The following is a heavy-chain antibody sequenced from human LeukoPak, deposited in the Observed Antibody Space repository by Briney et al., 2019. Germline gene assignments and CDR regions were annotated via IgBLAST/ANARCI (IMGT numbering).Heavy chain of an antibody. CDR3: ARVSEGGTFSDY. D-gene: IGHD1-26*01. CDR1: GFTFSTYA. V-gene: IGHV3-30*04. CDR2: ISNDERNE. J-gene: IGHJ4*02. Sequence: GGSLRLSCAASGFTFSTYAMHWVRQAPGKGLEWVAVISNDERNEYYANSVKGRFTVSRDNSKDTLFLQMNSLRPEDTAVYFCARVSEGGTFSDYWGQGTLVTVSS.